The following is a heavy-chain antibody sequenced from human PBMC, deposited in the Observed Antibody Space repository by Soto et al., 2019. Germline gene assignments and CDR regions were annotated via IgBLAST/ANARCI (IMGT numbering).Heavy chain of an antibody. CDR3: ARVGSSGWFNWFDP. D-gene: IGHD6-19*01. J-gene: IGHJ5*02. V-gene: IGHV1-18*01. CDR1: GYTFTSYG. Sequence: SCKASGYTFTSYGSIWVRQAPGQGLEWMGWISAYNGNTNYAQKLQGRVTMTTDTSTSTAYMELRSLRSDDTAVYYCARVGSSGWFNWFDPWGQGTLVTVSP. CDR2: ISAYNGNT.